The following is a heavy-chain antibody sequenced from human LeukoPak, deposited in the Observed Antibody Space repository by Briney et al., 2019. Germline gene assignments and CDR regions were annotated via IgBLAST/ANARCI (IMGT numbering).Heavy chain of an antibody. CDR2: INPNSGGT. J-gene: IGHJ1*01. CDR3: ARETTVVTPYFQH. Sequence: ASVTVSCKASGYTFTGYYMHWVRQAPGQGLEWMGWINPNSGGTNYAQKFQGRVTMTRDTSISTAYMELSRLRSDDTAVYYCARETTVVTPYFQHWGQGTLVTVSS. CDR1: GYTFTGYY. V-gene: IGHV1-2*02. D-gene: IGHD4-23*01.